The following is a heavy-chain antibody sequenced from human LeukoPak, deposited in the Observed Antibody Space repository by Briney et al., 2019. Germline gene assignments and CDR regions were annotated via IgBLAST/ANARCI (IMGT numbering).Heavy chain of an antibody. CDR2: ISWDGGST. V-gene: IGHV3-43*01. CDR1: GFTFDDYT. J-gene: IGHJ4*02. CDR3: AKGEEYDSSGIDY. D-gene: IGHD3-22*01. Sequence: PGGSLRLSCAASGFTFDDYTMHWVRQAPGKGLEWVSLISWDGGSTYYADSVKGRFTISRDNSKNSLYLQMNSLRTEDTALYYCAKGEEYDSSGIDYWGQGTLVTVSS.